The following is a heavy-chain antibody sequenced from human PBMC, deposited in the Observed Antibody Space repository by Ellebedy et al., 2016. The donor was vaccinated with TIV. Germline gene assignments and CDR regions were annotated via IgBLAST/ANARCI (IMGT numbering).Heavy chain of an antibody. J-gene: IGHJ4*02. CDR2: ISDDGSKT. D-gene: IGHD2-21*02. CDR3: ANGGDEPDF. CDR1: GFTFSDYA. V-gene: IGHV3-30*18. Sequence: GESLKISXAASGFTFSDYAMHWVRQAPGRGLEWVPVISDDGSKTFYAESVRGRFTISRDDSKNTLFLQMSSLRPEDTAFYYCANGGDEPDFWGQGTLVTVSS.